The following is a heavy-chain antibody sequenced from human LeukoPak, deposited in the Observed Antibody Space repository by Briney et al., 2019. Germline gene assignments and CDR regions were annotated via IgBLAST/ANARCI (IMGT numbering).Heavy chain of an antibody. V-gene: IGHV4-59*01. CDR2: IYYSGST. CDR1: GGSISSYY. CDR3: ARVYGYSDY. Sequence: SETLSLTCTVSGGSISSYYWSWIRQPPGKGLEWIGYIYYSGSTNYNPSLKSRVTISVDTSKNQFSLKLSSVTAADTAVYYCARVYGYSDYWGQGTLVTVSS. D-gene: IGHD5-24*01. J-gene: IGHJ4*02.